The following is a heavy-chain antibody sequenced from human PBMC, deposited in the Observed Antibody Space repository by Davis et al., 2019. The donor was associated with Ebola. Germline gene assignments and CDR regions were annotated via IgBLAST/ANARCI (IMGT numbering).Heavy chain of an antibody. Sequence: ESLKISCAAFRSTFRSYWMSWVRHSPGKGLEWVANIKQDGSAKYYVDSVKGRFTTSRDNAKNSLYLQMNSLRAEETAVYYCARDLERYCSSTSGYTFDYWGQGTLVTVSS. V-gene: IGHV3-7*03. D-gene: IGHD2-2*02. CDR3: ARDLERYCSSTSGYTFDY. J-gene: IGHJ4*02. CDR2: IKQDGSAK. CDR1: RSTFRSYW.